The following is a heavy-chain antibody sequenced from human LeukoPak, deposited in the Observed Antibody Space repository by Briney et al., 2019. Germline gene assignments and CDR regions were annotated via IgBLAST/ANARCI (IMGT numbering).Heavy chain of an antibody. CDR2: ISYDGSNK. V-gene: IGHV3-30*18. CDR3: ANGGYCSGGSCYDSVLVIDY. Sequence: GGSLRLSCAASGFTFSSYGMHWVRQAPGKGLEWVAVISYDGSNKYYADSVKGRFTISRDNSKNTLYLQMTSLRAEDTAVYYCANGGYCSGGSCYDSVLVIDYWGQGTLVTVSS. CDR1: GFTFSSYG. J-gene: IGHJ4*02. D-gene: IGHD2-15*01.